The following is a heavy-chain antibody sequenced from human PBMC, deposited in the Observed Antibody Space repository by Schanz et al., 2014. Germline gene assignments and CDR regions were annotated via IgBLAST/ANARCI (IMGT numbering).Heavy chain of an antibody. CDR1: GFTLSSYA. Sequence: QVQLVESGGGVVQPGRSLRLSCAAYGFTLSSYAMHWVRQAPGKGLEWVAVISYDGSNKYYADSVRGRFTISRDRFQNTLYLRMSSLRAEDTAVYYCARPRFDYGEVDYWGQGTLXTVSS. CDR2: ISYDGSNK. J-gene: IGHJ4*02. V-gene: IGHV3-30*14. CDR3: ARPRFDYGEVDY. D-gene: IGHD4-17*01.